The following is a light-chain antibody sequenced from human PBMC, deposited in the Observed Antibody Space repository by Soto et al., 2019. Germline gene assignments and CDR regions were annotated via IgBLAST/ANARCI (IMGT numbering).Light chain of an antibody. J-gene: IGKJ4*01. CDR3: QQYYTIPPA. CDR1: QSVLFNSNNKNY. V-gene: IGKV4-1*01. Sequence: DIVMTQSPDSLAVSLGERATINCKSSQSVLFNSNNKNYVAWYQQKPGQPPKLLIYWASARESGVPDRFSGSGSGTDFTLAISSLQAEDVAVYYCQQYYTIPPAFGGGTKVRIK. CDR2: WAS.